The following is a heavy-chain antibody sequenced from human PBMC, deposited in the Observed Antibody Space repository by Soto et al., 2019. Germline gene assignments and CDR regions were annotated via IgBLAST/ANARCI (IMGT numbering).Heavy chain of an antibody. CDR1: GFTFDDYA. D-gene: IGHD2-8*01. Sequence: PGGSLRLSCAASGFTFDDYAMHWVRQVPGKGLEWVSGINWNSGSIDYADSVKGRFTISRYNAKNSLYLQMNSLRAEDTALYYCAKDISGVMVYVTFDSWGQGTLVTVSS. CDR2: INWNSGSI. J-gene: IGHJ4*02. CDR3: AKDISGVMVYVTFDS. V-gene: IGHV3-9*01.